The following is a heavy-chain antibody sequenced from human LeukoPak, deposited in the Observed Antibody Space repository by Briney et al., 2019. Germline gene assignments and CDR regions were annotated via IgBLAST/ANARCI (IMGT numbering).Heavy chain of an antibody. CDR3: ATTGGAFYYFDY. CDR2: FDPEDGET. CDR1: GYTVTELA. D-gene: IGHD3-16*01. V-gene: IGHV1-24*01. Sequence: GASVKLSCKVAGYTVTELAMHWVRQAPGKGLGWMGGFDPEDGETIYAQKFQGRVTMTEDTSTDTAYMELSSLRSEDTAVYYCATTGGAFYYFDYWGQGTLVTVSS. J-gene: IGHJ4*02.